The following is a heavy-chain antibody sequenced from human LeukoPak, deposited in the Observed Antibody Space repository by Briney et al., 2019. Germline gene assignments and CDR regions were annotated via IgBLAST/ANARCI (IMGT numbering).Heavy chain of an antibody. CDR1: GGSISSSSYY. J-gene: IGHJ4*02. V-gene: IGHV4-39*07. CDR2: INDSGST. CDR3: ARLRLEYCSSTSCYGGNFDY. Sequence: LETLSHTCTVSGGSISSSSYYWGWIRQPPGKGLEWIGEINDSGSTNYNPSLKSRVTISVDTSKNQSSLKLSSVTAADTAVYYCARLRLEYCSSTSCYGGNFDYWGQGTLVTVSS. D-gene: IGHD2-2*01.